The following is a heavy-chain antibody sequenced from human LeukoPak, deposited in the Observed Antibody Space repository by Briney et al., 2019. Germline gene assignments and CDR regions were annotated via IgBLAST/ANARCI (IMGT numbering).Heavy chain of an antibody. D-gene: IGHD3-10*01. CDR1: GDSVSSNSAA. V-gene: IGHV6-1*01. J-gene: IGHJ4*02. CDR3: AVAMVRGVIKSDYSDY. CDR2: TYYRSKWYN. Sequence: SQTLSLTCAISGDSVSSNSAAWNWIRQSPSRGLEWLGRTYYRSKWYNDYAVSVKSRITINPDTSKNQFSLQLNSVTPEDTAVYYCAVAMVRGVIKSDYSDYWGQGTLVTVSS.